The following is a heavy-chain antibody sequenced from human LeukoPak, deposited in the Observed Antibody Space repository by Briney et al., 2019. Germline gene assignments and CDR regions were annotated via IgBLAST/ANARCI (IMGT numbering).Heavy chain of an antibody. J-gene: IGHJ4*02. CDR3: QAYYGSGSYSDS. Sequence: SETLSLTCTVPGGSISGSVYYWGWIRQPPGKGLEWTGSIYYSGSTYYNPSLESRVTISVDTSENQFSLKLSSMTAADTAVYYCQAYYGSGSYSDSWGQGTLVTVSS. CDR2: IYYSGST. CDR1: GGSISGSVYY. D-gene: IGHD3-10*01. V-gene: IGHV4-39*01.